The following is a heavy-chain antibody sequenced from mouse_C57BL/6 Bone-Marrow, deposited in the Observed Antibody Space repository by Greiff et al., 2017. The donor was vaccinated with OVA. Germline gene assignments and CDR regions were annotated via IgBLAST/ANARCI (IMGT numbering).Heavy chain of an antibody. J-gene: IGHJ2*01. CDR3: ARMAVVARYYFDY. V-gene: IGHV1-4*01. CDR2: INPSSGYT. Sequence: VQLQQSGAELARPGASVKMSCKASGYTFTSYTMHWVKQRPGQGLEWIGYINPSSGYTKYNQKFKDKATLTADKSSSHAYRQLSSLTSADSAVYYCARMAVVARYYFDYWGQGTTLTVSS. D-gene: IGHD1-1*01. CDR1: GYTFTSYT.